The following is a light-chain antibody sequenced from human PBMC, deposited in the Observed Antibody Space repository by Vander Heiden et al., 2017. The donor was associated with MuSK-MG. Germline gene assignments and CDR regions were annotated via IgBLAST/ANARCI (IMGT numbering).Light chain of an antibody. CDR2: AAS. V-gene: IGKV1-39*01. J-gene: IGKJ4*01. Sequence: DIQMTQSPSSLSASEGDRVTITCRASQSIRNFLNWYQQKPGKAPQLLIYAASSLHSGVPSRFSGSGSGTDFTLTISSLQPEDFATYYCQQSYSSPLTFGGGTKVEIK. CDR3: QQSYSSPLT. CDR1: QSIRNF.